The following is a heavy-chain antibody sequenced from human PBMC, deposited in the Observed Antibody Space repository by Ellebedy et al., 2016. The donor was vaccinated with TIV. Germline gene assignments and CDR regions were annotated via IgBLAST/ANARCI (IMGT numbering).Heavy chain of an antibody. CDR1: GFTFSSYG. D-gene: IGHD3-9*01. V-gene: IGHV3-33*01. J-gene: IGHJ5*02. CDR2: IWYDGSNK. Sequence: GGSLRLSXAASGFTFSSYGMHWVCQAPGKGLEWVAVIWYDGSNKYYADSVKGRFTISRDNSKNTLYLQMNSLRAEDTAVYYCARARLDWNWFDPWGQGTLVTVSS. CDR3: ARARLDWNWFDP.